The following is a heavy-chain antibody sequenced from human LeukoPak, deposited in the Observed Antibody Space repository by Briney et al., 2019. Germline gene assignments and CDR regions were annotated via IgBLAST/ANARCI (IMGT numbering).Heavy chain of an antibody. D-gene: IGHD3-10*01. Sequence: PGRSLRLSCAASGFTFSSYGMHWVRQAPGKGLEWVAVISYDGSNQDYEDSVKGRFTISRDNSQNTLYLQMSSLRVEDTAVYYCATLRLMVRGIKYSSHGLDVWGQGTTVTVSS. CDR3: ATLRLMVRGIKYSSHGLDV. CDR1: GFTFSSYG. J-gene: IGHJ6*02. V-gene: IGHV3-30*03. CDR2: ISYDGSNQ.